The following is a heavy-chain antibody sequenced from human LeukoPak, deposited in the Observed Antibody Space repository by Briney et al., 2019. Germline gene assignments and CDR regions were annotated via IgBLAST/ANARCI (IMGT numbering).Heavy chain of an antibody. D-gene: IGHD6-13*01. J-gene: IGHJ4*02. V-gene: IGHV3-66*01. CDR3: ARVSIAAAFDY. Sequence: GGSLRLSCAASGFTVSSDYMNWVRQAPGKGLEWVSVLYSGGGTYYSDSVKGRFTISRDNSKNTLYLQMDSLRAEDTAVYYCARVSIAAAFDYWGQGTLVTVSS. CDR2: LYSGGGT. CDR1: GFTVSSDY.